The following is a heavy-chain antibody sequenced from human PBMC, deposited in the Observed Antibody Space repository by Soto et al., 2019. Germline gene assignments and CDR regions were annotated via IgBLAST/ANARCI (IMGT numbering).Heavy chain of an antibody. V-gene: IGHV4-59*01. Sequence: SETLSLTCTVSGGSISSYYWSWIRQPPGKGLEWIGYIYYSGSTNYNPSLKRRVTISVDTSKNQFSLKLSSVTAADTAVYYCASTRGSFDGHDAFDIWGQGTMVTVSS. CDR2: IYYSGST. D-gene: IGHD3-16*01. J-gene: IGHJ3*02. CDR3: ASTRGSFDGHDAFDI. CDR1: GGSISSYY.